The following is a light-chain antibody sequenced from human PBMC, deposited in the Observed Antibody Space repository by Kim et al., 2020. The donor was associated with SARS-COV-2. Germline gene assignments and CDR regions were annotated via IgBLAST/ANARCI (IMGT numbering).Light chain of an antibody. J-gene: IGLJ2*01. Sequence: SYELTQDPAVSVALGQTVTITCQGDSLRRYYASWYQQRPGKAPVLVMYGKDKRPSGIPDRISGSSSGNTASLTIAGAQAEEEADYYCQSRDSSDKVVFGGGTKLTVL. CDR1: SLRRYY. CDR2: GKD. CDR3: QSRDSSDKVV. V-gene: IGLV3-19*01.